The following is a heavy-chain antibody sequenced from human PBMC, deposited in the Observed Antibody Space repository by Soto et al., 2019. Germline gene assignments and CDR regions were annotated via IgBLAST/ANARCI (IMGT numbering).Heavy chain of an antibody. J-gene: IGHJ4*02. Sequence: LRLSCVASGITFGNRAMSWVRQAPGEGLEWVSAITDTGGDAKYADSVRGRFAISRDNSKNTLYLQMSSLRAEDSAVYYCARGSTDSYPGSRIFDFWGRGTLVTVSS. CDR2: ITDTGGDA. CDR1: GITFGNRA. CDR3: ARGSTDSYPGSRIFDF. V-gene: IGHV3-23*01. D-gene: IGHD3-10*01.